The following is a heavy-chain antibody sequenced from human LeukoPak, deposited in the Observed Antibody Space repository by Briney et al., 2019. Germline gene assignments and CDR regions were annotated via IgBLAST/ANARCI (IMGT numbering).Heavy chain of an antibody. V-gene: IGHV3-23*01. CDR3: AKGLWFGELLSHFDY. CDR1: GFTFSSYA. Sequence: PGGSLRLSCAASGFTFSSYAMSWVRQAPGKGLEWVSAISGSGGSTYYADSVKGRFTISRDNAKSSLYLQMNSLRAEDTALYYCAKGLWFGELLSHFDYWGQGTLVTVSS. J-gene: IGHJ4*02. D-gene: IGHD3-10*01. CDR2: ISGSGGST.